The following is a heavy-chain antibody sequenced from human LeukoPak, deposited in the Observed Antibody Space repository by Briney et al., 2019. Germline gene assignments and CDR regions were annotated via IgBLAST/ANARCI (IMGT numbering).Heavy chain of an antibody. J-gene: IGHJ6*03. CDR3: ARDGLVGATRWDYYYYYYMDV. Sequence: PGGSLRLSCAASGFTFSSYWMSWVRQAPGKGLEWVANIKQDGSEKYYVDSVKGRFTISRDNAKNSLYLQMNSLRAEDTAVYYCARDGLVGATRWDYYYYYYMDVWGKGTTVTVSS. D-gene: IGHD1-26*01. V-gene: IGHV3-7*01. CDR1: GFTFSSYW. CDR2: IKQDGSEK.